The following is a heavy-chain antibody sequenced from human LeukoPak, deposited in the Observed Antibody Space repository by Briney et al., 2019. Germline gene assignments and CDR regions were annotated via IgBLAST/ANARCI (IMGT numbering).Heavy chain of an antibody. CDR2: ISWNSGSI. CDR3: ERARLHGAKGYCSSWYL. CDR1: GLTFDDYA. J-gene: IGHJ5*02. Sequence: GRSLRLFCAASGLTFDDYAMHWVRQAPGKGLEWVSGISWNSGSIVYADSVKGRFTISRDNAKNSLSAQMNSLRLEDTALYFFERARLHGAKGYCSSWYLWGQGTLVTVSS. D-gene: IGHD6-13*01. V-gene: IGHV3-9*01.